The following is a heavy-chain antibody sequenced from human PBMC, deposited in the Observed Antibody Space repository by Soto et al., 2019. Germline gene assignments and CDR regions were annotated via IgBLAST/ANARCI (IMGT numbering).Heavy chain of an antibody. V-gene: IGHV4-31*03. CDR1: GGSISSGGYY. CDR3: ARWDYYGSGSDYGSGNAFDI. J-gene: IGHJ3*02. Sequence: QVQLQESGPGLVKPSQTLSLTCTVSGGSISSGGYYWSWIRQHPGKGLEWIGYIYYSGSTYYNPSLKSRVTISVDTSKNQFSLKLSSVTAADTAVYYCARWDYYGSGSDYGSGNAFDIWGQGTMVTVSS. D-gene: IGHD3-10*01. CDR2: IYYSGST.